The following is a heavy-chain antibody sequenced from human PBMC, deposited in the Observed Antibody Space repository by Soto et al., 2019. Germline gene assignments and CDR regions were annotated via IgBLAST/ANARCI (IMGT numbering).Heavy chain of an antibody. CDR1: GYSFTNYG. D-gene: IGHD6-19*01. Sequence: QDQLVQSGAEVKKPGASVTVSCKASGYSFTNYGITWVRQAPGQGLEWMGWISAFNGNTHYAQKLQGRVTMTTDASRSTGYMELRSLRSDVTAVYYCARDRGVAPPVAGSTHYSSSMDVWGKGTTVIVSS. J-gene: IGHJ6*03. CDR3: ARDRGVAPPVAGSTHYSSSMDV. CDR2: ISAFNGNT. V-gene: IGHV1-18*01.